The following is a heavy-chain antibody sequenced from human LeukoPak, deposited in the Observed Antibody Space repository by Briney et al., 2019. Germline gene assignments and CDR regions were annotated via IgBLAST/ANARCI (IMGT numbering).Heavy chain of an antibody. Sequence: SETLSLTCTVSGGSISSYYWSWIRQPPGKGLEWIRYIYYSGSTNYNPSLKSRVTISVDTSKNQFSLKLSSVTAADTAVYYCARPVLYSSSWYVGAFDIWGQGTMVTVSS. J-gene: IGHJ3*02. CDR1: GGSISSYY. V-gene: IGHV4-59*01. D-gene: IGHD6-13*01. CDR3: ARPVLYSSSWYVGAFDI. CDR2: IYYSGST.